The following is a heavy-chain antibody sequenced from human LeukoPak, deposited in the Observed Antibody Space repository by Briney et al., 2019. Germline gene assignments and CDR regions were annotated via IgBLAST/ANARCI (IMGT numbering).Heavy chain of an antibody. CDR3: ARSMSTVVTPYTY. J-gene: IGHJ4*02. CDR2: INPNSGGT. Sequence: GASVKVSCKASGYTFTGYYMHWVRQAPGQGLEWMGWINPNSGGTNYAQKFQGRVTMTRDTSISTAYMELSRLRSDDTAEYYCARSMSTVVTPYTYWGQGTLVTVSS. V-gene: IGHV1-2*02. D-gene: IGHD4-23*01. CDR1: GYTFTGYY.